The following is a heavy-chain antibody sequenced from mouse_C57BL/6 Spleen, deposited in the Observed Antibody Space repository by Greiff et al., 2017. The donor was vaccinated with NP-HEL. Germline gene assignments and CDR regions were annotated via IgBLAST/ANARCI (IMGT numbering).Heavy chain of an antibody. CDR1: GYSITSGYY. J-gene: IGHJ4*01. D-gene: IGHD2-4*01. CDR3: ARDYDYAEAMDY. V-gene: IGHV3-6*01. Sequence: EVQLVESGPGLVKPSQSLSLTCSVTGYSITSGYYWNWIRQFPGNKLEWMGYISYDGSNNYNPSLKNRISITRDTSKNQFFLKLNSVTTEDTATYYCARDYDYAEAMDYWGQGTSVTVSS. CDR2: ISYDGSN.